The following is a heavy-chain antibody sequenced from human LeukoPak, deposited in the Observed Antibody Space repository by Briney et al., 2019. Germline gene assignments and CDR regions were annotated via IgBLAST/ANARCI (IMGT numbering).Heavy chain of an antibody. V-gene: IGHV4-59*12. D-gene: IGHD3-9*01. CDR1: GGSIRSYY. Sequence: SETLSLTCNVSGGSIRSYYWSWIRQHPGNGMEWIGNIHYSGSTNYNPSLKSRVTISVDKSKNQFSLQLNSVTPEDTAVYYFAKETAYDILTGADYYYYMDFWGKGTTVTVSS. CDR3: AKETAYDILTGADYYYYMDF. J-gene: IGHJ6*03. CDR2: IHYSGST.